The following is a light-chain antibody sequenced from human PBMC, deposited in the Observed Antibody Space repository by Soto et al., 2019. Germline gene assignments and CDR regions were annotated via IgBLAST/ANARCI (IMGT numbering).Light chain of an antibody. Sequence: EIVFTQSPGTLSLSPGERATLSCRASQSVSSNYLAWYQQKPGQAPRLLIYGASSRATGIPDRFSGSGSGTDFTLTISRLEPEDFAVYYCHQYKTSPFTFGPGTKVDI. CDR3: HQYKTSPFT. V-gene: IGKV3-20*01. CDR2: GAS. CDR1: QSVSSNY. J-gene: IGKJ3*01.